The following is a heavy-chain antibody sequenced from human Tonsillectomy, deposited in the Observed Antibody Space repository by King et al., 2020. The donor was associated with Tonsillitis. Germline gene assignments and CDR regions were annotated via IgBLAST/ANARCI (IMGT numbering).Heavy chain of an antibody. Sequence: VQLVESGGGLVQPGGSLRLSCAASGFTFSSYAMSWVRQAPGKGLEWVSAISGSGASTYYADSVKGRFTTSRDNSKNTLFLQMNSLRAEDTAVYYCAKGSTVTTLDYYFYMDVWGRGTTVTVSS. D-gene: IGHD4-11*01. CDR2: ISGSGAST. J-gene: IGHJ6*03. CDR3: AKGSTVTTLDYYFYMDV. V-gene: IGHV3-23*04. CDR1: GFTFSSYA.